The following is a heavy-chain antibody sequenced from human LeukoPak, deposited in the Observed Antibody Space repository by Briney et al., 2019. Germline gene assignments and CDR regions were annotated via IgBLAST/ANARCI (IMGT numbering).Heavy chain of an antibody. V-gene: IGHV1-69*04. CDR1: GGTFSGYT. D-gene: IGHD4-11*01. CDR2: IIPILGIA. J-gene: IGHJ5*02. CDR3: ARDRGRATVTTIFSSDNWFDP. Sequence: SVKVSCKASGGTFSGYTISWVRQAPGQGLEWMGRIIPILGIANYAQKFQGRVTITADKSTSTAYMELSSLRSEDTAVYYCARDRGRATVTTIFSSDNWFDPWGQGTLVTVSS.